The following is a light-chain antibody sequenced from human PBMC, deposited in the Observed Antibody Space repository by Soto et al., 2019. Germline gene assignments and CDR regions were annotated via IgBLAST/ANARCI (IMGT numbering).Light chain of an antibody. Sequence: ETVMTQSPATLSVSPGERATLSCRASQGVTSSLAWYQQTPGQAPRLLIYDVSTRATGIPARFSGSGSGTEFTLTISSLQSEDFAVYYCQQYIYWPRTFGQGTKVDTK. CDR1: QGVTSS. CDR3: QQYIYWPRT. J-gene: IGKJ1*01. CDR2: DVS. V-gene: IGKV3-15*01.